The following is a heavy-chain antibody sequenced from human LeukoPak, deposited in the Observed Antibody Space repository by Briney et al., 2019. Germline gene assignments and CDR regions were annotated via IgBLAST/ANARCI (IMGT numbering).Heavy chain of an antibody. J-gene: IGHJ4*02. CDR1: GFTFDDYA. CDR3: AKSPYGSGTLRGNYFDY. V-gene: IGHV3-9*03. CDR2: ISWNSGSI. D-gene: IGHD3-10*01. Sequence: PGGSLRLSCAASGFTFDDYAMHWVRHAPGKGLEWVSGISWNSGSIGYADSVKGRFTISRDNAKNSLYLQMNSLRAEDMALYYCAKSPYGSGTLRGNYFDYWGQGTLVTVSS.